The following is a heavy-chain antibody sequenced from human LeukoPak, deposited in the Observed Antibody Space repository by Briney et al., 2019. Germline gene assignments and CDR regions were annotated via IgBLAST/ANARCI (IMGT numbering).Heavy chain of an antibody. V-gene: IGHV3-48*01. CDR1: GFTFSSYS. J-gene: IGHJ4*02. Sequence: GGSLRLSCAASGFTFSSYSMNWVRQAPGKGLEWVSYISSSSSTIYYADSVKGRFTISRDNAKNSLYPQMNSLRAEDTAVYYCAREVGRWELLHFDYWGQGTLVTVSS. CDR3: AREVGRWELLHFDY. D-gene: IGHD1-26*01. CDR2: ISSSSSTI.